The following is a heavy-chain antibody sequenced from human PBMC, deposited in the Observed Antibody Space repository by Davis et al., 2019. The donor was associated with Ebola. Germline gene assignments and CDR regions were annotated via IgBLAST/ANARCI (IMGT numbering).Heavy chain of an antibody. D-gene: IGHD3-16*01. CDR1: GFTFSSYA. CDR2: ISYDGSNK. V-gene: IGHV3-30-3*01. CDR3: ARVYDSVNYFDY. Sequence: GESLKISCAASGFTFSSYAMHWVRQAPGKGLEWVAVISYDGSNKYYADSVKGRFTISRDNSKNTLYLQMNSLRAEDTAVYYCARVYDSVNYFDYWGQGALVTVSS. J-gene: IGHJ4*02.